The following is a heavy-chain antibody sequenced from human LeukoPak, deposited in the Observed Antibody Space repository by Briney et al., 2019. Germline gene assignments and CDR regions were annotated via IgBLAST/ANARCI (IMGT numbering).Heavy chain of an antibody. D-gene: IGHD5-24*01. Sequence: HPGGSLRLSCAASGFTFSSYEMNWVRQAPGKGLEWVSYISSSGSTIYYADSVKGRFTISRDNAKNSLYLQMNSLRAEDTAVYYCARGMEMATMEYFDYWGQGTLLTVSS. J-gene: IGHJ4*02. CDR1: GFTFSSYE. CDR2: ISSSGSTI. CDR3: ARGMEMATMEYFDY. V-gene: IGHV3-48*03.